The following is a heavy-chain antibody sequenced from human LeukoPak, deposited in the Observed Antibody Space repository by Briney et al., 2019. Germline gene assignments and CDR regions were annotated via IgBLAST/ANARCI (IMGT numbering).Heavy chain of an antibody. D-gene: IGHD3-22*01. CDR2: ISAYNGNT. CDR1: GGTFSSYA. Sequence: GSSVKVSCKASGGTFSSYAISWVRQAPGQGLEWMGWISAYNGNTNYAQKLQGRVTMTTDTSTSTAYMELRSLRSDDTAVYYCARSHSPLVVYAFDIWGQGTMVTVSS. CDR3: ARSHSPLVVYAFDI. J-gene: IGHJ3*02. V-gene: IGHV1-18*01.